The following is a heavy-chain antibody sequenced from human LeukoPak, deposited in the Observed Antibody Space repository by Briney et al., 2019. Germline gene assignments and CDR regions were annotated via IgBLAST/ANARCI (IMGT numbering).Heavy chain of an antibody. CDR2: ISYDGSNK. CDR1: GFTFSSYA. Sequence: GRSLRLSCAASGFTFSSYAMHRVRQAPGKGLEWVAVISYDGSNKYYADSVKGRFTISRDNSKNTLYLQMNSLRAEDTAVYYCARVAQLWTGRYYYYYMDVWGKGTTVTVSS. D-gene: IGHD5-18*01. V-gene: IGHV3-30*01. J-gene: IGHJ6*03. CDR3: ARVAQLWTGRYYYYYMDV.